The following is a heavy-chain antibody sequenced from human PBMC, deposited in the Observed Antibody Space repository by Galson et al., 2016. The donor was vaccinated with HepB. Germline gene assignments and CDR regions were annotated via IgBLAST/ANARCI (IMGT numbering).Heavy chain of an antibody. CDR2: ISYDGSNN. CDR1: GFTFSSYG. J-gene: IGHJ4*02. V-gene: IGHV3-30*18. D-gene: IGHD3-10*01. Sequence: SLRLSCAASGFTFSSYGMHWVRLAPGKGLEWVAVISYDGSNNYYADSVKGRFTIHRDNSKKTLHLQMNSLRAEDTAVYFCAKDRYGSGTSNFDYWGQGTLVTVSS. CDR3: AKDRYGSGTSNFDY.